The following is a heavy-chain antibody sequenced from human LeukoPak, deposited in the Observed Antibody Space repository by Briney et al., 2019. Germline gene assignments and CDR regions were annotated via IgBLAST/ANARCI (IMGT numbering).Heavy chain of an antibody. CDR3: AGYYYGSGSYYREFDY. J-gene: IGHJ4*02. D-gene: IGHD3-10*01. Sequence: ASVKASCKASGYTFTGYGISWVRQAPGQGLEWMGWISAYNGNTNYAQKLQGRVTMTTDTSTSTAYMELRSLRSDDTAVYYCAGYYYGSGSYYREFDYWGQGTLVTVSS. CDR2: ISAYNGNT. V-gene: IGHV1-18*01. CDR1: GYTFTGYG.